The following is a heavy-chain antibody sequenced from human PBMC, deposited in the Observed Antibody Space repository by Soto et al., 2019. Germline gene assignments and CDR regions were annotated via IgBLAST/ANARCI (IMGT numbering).Heavy chain of an antibody. J-gene: IGHJ6*02. CDR1: GFTFDDYA. CDR2: IDWNGGST. CDR3: VKGSGSYFVYFGLDV. D-gene: IGHD1-26*01. V-gene: IGHV3-9*01. Sequence: EVQLVESGGGLVQPGRSLRLSCVASGFTFDDYAMHWVRQTPGKALEWVSSIDWNGGSTAYADSVKGRFTISRDNARNSLYLETNSLSPEDPALYYCVKGSGSYFVYFGLDVWGEGTTVTVAS.